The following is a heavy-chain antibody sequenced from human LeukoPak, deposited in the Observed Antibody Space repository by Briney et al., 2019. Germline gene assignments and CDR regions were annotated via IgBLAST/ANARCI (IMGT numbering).Heavy chain of an antibody. J-gene: IGHJ4*02. Sequence: SETLSLTCTVSGGSISSSSYYWSWIRQPPGKGLEWIGEINHSGSTNYNPSLKSRVTISVDTSKNQFSLKLSSVTAADTAVYYCARSNTAMVATFDYWGQGTLVTVSS. CDR3: ARSNTAMVATFDY. CDR2: INHSGST. V-gene: IGHV4-39*07. CDR1: GGSISSSSYY. D-gene: IGHD5-18*01.